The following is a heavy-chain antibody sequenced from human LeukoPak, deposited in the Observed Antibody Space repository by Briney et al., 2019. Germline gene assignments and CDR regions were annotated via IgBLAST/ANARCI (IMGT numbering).Heavy chain of an antibody. V-gene: IGHV4-59*08. Sequence: SETLSLTCTVSGGSISRYYWTWMRQPPGKGLEWIGYIYYSGSTEYNPSLKSRVTISVDTSKKQFSLRMTSVTAADTAVYYCATTGFPIRGLLSVYWGQGTLVTVSS. CDR2: IYYSGST. CDR3: ATTGFPIRGLLSVY. J-gene: IGHJ4*02. D-gene: IGHD3-10*01. CDR1: GGSISRYY.